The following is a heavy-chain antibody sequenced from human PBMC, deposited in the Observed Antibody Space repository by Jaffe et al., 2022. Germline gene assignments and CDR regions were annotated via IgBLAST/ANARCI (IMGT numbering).Heavy chain of an antibody. D-gene: IGHD3-22*01. V-gene: IGHV3-66*02. J-gene: IGHJ4*02. CDR1: GFSVSGHY. CDR2: IHSDGRT. Sequence: EVQLVESGGGLVQPGGSLRLSCAASGFSVSGHYMTWVRQAPGKGLQWVSVIHSDGRTSYGDSVKGRFTISRDDSKNTLYLQLNNLRADDTAVYYCAREDSDSSDYKRIDYWGQGTLVTVSS. CDR3: AREDSDSSDYKRIDY.